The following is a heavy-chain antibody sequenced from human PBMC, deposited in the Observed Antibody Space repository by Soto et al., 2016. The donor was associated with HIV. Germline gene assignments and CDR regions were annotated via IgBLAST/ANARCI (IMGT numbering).Heavy chain of an antibody. V-gene: IGHV1-2*02. D-gene: IGHD3-9*01. Sequence: QVQLVQSGAEVKKSGASVKVSCEASGYTFTAYSVHWVRQAPGQGLEWMGGINPNDGATSYAQKFHGRVTVTRDTSISTAFMEVSGLTSDDTAVYYCARRAVRHFDWNPRGYFDYWGQGVQVTVST. CDR1: GYTFTAYS. CDR3: ARRAVRHFDWNPRGYFDY. CDR2: INPNDGAT. J-gene: IGHJ4*02.